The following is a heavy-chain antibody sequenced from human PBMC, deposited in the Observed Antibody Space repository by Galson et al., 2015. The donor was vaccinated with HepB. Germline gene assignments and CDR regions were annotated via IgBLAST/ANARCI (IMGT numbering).Heavy chain of an antibody. V-gene: IGHV3-21*01. Sequence: SLRLSCAASGFTFSSYSMNWVRQAPGKGLEWVSSISSSSSYIYYADSVKGRFTISRDNAKNSLYLQMNSLRAEDTAVYYCARGDPSEPAAIPWRARLIYYYGMDVWGQGTTVTVSS. J-gene: IGHJ6*02. D-gene: IGHD2-2*02. CDR1: GFTFSSYS. CDR3: ARGDPSEPAAIPWRARLIYYYGMDV. CDR2: ISSSSSYI.